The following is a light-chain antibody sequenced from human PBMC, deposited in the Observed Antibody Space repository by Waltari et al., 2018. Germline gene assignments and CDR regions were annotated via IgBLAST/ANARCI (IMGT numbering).Light chain of an antibody. CDR1: SHRSYY. Sequence: SSELTQDPAVSVALGQTVRITCQGDSHRSYYASWYQQKPRQAPVLVIYGKNNRPSGIPDRFSGSSSGNTASLTITGAQAEDEADYYCNSRDSSGNHLVFGGGTKLTVL. J-gene: IGLJ2*01. CDR3: NSRDSSGNHLV. CDR2: GKN. V-gene: IGLV3-19*01.